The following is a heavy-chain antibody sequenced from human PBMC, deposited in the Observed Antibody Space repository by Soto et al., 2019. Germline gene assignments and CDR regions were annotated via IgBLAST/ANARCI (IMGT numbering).Heavy chain of an antibody. Sequence: QVQLQESGPGLVKPSQTLSLTCTVSGGSISSVDYYCSLIRQPPGKGLEWIGYIYYSGSTYYNPSLKSRVTISVDTSKNQFSLKLSSVTAADTAVYYCAGTFGRYYFDYWGQGTLVTVSS. D-gene: IGHD3-16*01. CDR3: AGTFGRYYFDY. CDR1: GGSISSVDYY. CDR2: IYYSGST. V-gene: IGHV4-30-4*01. J-gene: IGHJ4*02.